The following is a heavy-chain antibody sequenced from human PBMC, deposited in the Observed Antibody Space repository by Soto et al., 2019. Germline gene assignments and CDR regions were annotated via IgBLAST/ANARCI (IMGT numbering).Heavy chain of an antibody. Sequence: PSETLSLTCTVSGGSISSGGYYWSWIRQHPGKGLEWIGYIYYSGSTYYNPSLKSRVTISVDTSKNQFSLKLSSVTAADTAVYYCARAWLMYYDSSGYYYGGPDAFDIWGQGTMVTVSS. CDR1: GGSISSGGYY. J-gene: IGHJ3*02. D-gene: IGHD3-22*01. CDR2: IYYSGST. CDR3: ARAWLMYYDSSGYYYGGPDAFDI. V-gene: IGHV4-31*03.